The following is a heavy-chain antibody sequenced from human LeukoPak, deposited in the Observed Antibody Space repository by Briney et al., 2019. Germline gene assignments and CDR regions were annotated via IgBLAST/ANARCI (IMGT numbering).Heavy chain of an antibody. CDR3: ATSWVDGWFDP. CDR2: VDPEDGET. D-gene: IGHD7-27*01. V-gene: IGHV1-69-2*01. CDR1: GYTFTDYY. Sequence: ASVKISCKVSGYTFTDYYMHWVQQAPGKGLEWMGLVDPEDGETIYAERFQGRVTITADTSTDTAYMELSSLRSEDTAVYYCATSWVDGWFDPWGQGTLVTVSS. J-gene: IGHJ5*02.